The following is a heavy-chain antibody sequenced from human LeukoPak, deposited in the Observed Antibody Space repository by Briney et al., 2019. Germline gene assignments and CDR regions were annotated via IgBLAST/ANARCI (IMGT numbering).Heavy chain of an antibody. V-gene: IGHV3-66*01. CDR1: GFTVSSKY. Sequence: GGSLRLSCVASGFTVSSKYMTWVRQAPGKGPEWVSVIYSGGSTYYADSVKGRFTISRDNSMNMVNLQMNSLRAEDTAVYYCARDCSASSSDYYPLGYWGQGTLVTVSS. CDR3: ARDCSASSSDYYPLGY. J-gene: IGHJ4*02. CDR2: IYSGGST. D-gene: IGHD3-22*01.